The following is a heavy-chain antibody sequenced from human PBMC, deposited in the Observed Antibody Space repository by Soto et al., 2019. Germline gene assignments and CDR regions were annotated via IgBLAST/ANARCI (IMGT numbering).Heavy chain of an antibody. CDR3: ARNSIGYCSGCNCYSSWYFGL. J-gene: IGHJ2*01. CDR1: GFTFNKHA. D-gene: IGHD2-15*01. Sequence: EGHLLESGGGLVQPGGSLRLSCSASGFTFNKHAMSWVRQAPGKGLEWVSSINDNGGITYYADSVKGRFTISRDNSKKTLFRQRNSVRAEDMAIYYCARNSIGYCSGCNCYSSWYFGLWGRGTLVTVSS. V-gene: IGHV3-23*01. CDR2: INDNGGIT.